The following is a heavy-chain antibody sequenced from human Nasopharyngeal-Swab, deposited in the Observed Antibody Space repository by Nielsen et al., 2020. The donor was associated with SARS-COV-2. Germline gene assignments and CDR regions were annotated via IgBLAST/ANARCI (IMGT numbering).Heavy chain of an antibody. J-gene: IGHJ4*02. D-gene: IGHD5-18*01. CDR1: GGSISSYY. CDR3: ARSSGGYSYGVPYYFDY. V-gene: IGHV4-59*01. CDR2: IYYSGST. Sequence: SETLSLTCTVSGGSISSYYWSWIRQPPGKGLEWIGYIYYSGSTNYNPSLKSRVTISVDTSKNQFSLKLSSVTAADTAVYHCARSSGGYSYGVPYYFDYWGQGTLVTVSS.